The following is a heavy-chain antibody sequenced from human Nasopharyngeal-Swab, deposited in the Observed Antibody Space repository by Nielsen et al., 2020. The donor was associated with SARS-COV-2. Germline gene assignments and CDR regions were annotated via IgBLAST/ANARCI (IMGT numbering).Heavy chain of an antibody. CDR2: IHAGGST. D-gene: IGHD5-24*01. Sequence: ESLKISCAASGFTFSSYWMSWIRQPPGKGLEWIGEIHAGGSTNYNPSLKSRVSISVDTSKNQFSLRLNSVTAADTAVYYCASSGWLHPFDYWGPGTLVTVSS. CDR1: GFTFSSYW. CDR3: ASSGWLHPFDY. J-gene: IGHJ4*02. V-gene: IGHV4-34*01.